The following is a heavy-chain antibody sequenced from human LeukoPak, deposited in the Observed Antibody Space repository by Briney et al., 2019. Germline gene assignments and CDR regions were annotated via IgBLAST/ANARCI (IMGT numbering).Heavy chain of an antibody. V-gene: IGHV3-7*01. D-gene: IGHD5-12*01. CDR2: IKQDGSEK. J-gene: IGHJ4*02. CDR3: AREFGRYSGYDPYFDY. Sequence: GGSLRLSCAASGFTFSSYWMSWVRQAPGKGLEWVANIKQDGSEKYYVDSVKGRFTISRGNAKNSLYLQMNSLRAEDTAVYYCAREFGRYSGYDPYFDYWGQGTLVTVSS. CDR1: GFTFSSYW.